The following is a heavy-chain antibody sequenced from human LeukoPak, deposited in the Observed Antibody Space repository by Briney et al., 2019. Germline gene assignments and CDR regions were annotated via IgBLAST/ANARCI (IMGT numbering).Heavy chain of an antibody. D-gene: IGHD6-13*01. CDR3: ARGASGYSSSWYLGDYYYYGMDV. CDR2: INWNGGST. Sequence: GGSLRLSCAASGFTFDDYGMSWVRHAPGKGLEWVSGINWNGGSTGYADSVKGRFTISRDNAKNSLYLQMNRLRAEDTALYYCARGASGYSSSWYLGDYYYYGMDVWGQGATVTVSS. CDR1: GFTFDDYG. V-gene: IGHV3-20*04. J-gene: IGHJ6*02.